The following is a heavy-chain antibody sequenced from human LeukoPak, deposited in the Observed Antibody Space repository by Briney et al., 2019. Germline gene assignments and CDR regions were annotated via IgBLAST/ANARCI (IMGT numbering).Heavy chain of an antibody. CDR2: IYTSGST. D-gene: IGHD6-6*01. CDR3: ARSIAARTYDAFDI. J-gene: IGHJ3*02. CDR1: GGSLSSYY. Sequence: PSETLSLTCTVSGGSLSSYYWNWIRQPAGKGLEWIGRIYTSGSTNYNPSLKSRVTMSVDTSKNQFSLKLSSVTAADTAVYYCARSIAARTYDAFDIWGQGTMVTVSS. V-gene: IGHV4-4*07.